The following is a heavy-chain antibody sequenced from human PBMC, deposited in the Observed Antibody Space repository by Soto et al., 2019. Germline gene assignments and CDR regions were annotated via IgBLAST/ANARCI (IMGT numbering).Heavy chain of an antibody. CDR1: GFALSGYY. J-gene: IGHJ4*02. V-gene: IGHV3-11*01. Sequence: GGSLRLSCAASGFALSGYYMTWMRQTPGKGLEWAFFIGKTSRDIHYADSVEGRFTISRENAKNSLYLQMNSLRAEDTAVYYCAREIGNRLPYGPVDYWGQGTLVTVSS. CDR3: AREIGNRLPYGPVDY. CDR2: IGKTSRDI. D-gene: IGHD3-10*01.